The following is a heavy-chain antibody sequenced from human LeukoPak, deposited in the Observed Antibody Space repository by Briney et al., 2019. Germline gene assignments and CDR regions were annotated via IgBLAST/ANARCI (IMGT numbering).Heavy chain of an antibody. CDR3: AKDRAPRVGATHDY. J-gene: IGHJ4*02. Sequence: GGSLRLSCAASGFTFSSYAMSWVRQAPGKGLEWVSAISGSGGSTYYADSVKGRFTISRDNSKNTLSLQMNSLRAEDTAVYYCAKDRAPRVGATHDYWGQETLVTVSS. D-gene: IGHD1-26*01. CDR2: ISGSGGST. V-gene: IGHV3-23*01. CDR1: GFTFSSYA.